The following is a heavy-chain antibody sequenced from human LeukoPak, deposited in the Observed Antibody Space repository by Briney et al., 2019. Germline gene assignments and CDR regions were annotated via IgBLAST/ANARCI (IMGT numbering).Heavy chain of an antibody. CDR2: IYYSGST. Sequence: SETLSLTCTVSGGSLSSSSYYWGWIRRPPGKGLEWIGSIYYSGSTYYNPSLKSRVTISVDTSKNQFSLKLSSVTAADTAVYYCARHPAGVATISPWGQGTLVTVSS. D-gene: IGHD5-12*01. CDR3: ARHPAGVATISP. CDR1: GGSLSSSSYY. J-gene: IGHJ5*02. V-gene: IGHV4-39*01.